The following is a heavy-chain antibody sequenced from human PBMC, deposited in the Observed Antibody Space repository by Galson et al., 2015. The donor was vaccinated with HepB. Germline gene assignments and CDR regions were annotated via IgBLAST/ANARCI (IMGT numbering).Heavy chain of an antibody. CDR3: ALMGCSGSSCYFGMDV. Sequence: SLRLSCAASGFTFSSYGMHWVRQAPGKGLEWVAVISNDGSNKYYADSVKGRFTISRDNSKNTLFLQMNSLRAEDTAVYYCALMGCSGSSCYFGMDVWGLGTTVTVSS. CDR1: GFTFSSYG. CDR2: ISNDGSNK. D-gene: IGHD2-2*01. V-gene: IGHV3-30*03. J-gene: IGHJ6*02.